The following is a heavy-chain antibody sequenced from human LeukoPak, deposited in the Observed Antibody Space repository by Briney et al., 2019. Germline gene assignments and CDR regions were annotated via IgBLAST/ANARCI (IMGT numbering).Heavy chain of an antibody. J-gene: IGHJ4*02. CDR1: GFTFNSYS. CDR3: ARGVTIFYQDY. D-gene: IGHD3-9*01. Sequence: PGGSLRLSCAASGFTFNSYSMSWVRQAPGKGLEWVSYISSSSSSITYADSVKGRFTISRDNAQNSLYLQMNSLRAEDTAVYYCARGVTIFYQDYWGQGTLVTVSS. CDR2: ISSSSSSI. V-gene: IGHV3-48*01.